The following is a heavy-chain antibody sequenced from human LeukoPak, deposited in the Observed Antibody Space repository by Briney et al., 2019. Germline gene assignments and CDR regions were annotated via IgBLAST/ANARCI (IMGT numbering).Heavy chain of an antibody. V-gene: IGHV3-23*01. CDR3: ARIEMTTISHFDS. Sequence: GGSLRLSCAASGFTFKNYVMSWVRQAPGKGPEWVASIGYSGGSTYYADSGKGRFTISRDNSNNMLFLQMNSLRAEDTAIYYCARIEMTTISHFDSWGQGTLVTVSS. CDR1: GFTFKNYV. D-gene: IGHD5-24*01. J-gene: IGHJ4*02. CDR2: IGYSGGST.